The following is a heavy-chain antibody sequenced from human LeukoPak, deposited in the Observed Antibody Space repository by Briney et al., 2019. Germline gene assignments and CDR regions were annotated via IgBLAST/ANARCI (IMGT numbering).Heavy chain of an antibody. V-gene: IGHV3-23*01. CDR3: VKGPRPDITVAHTVEN. CDR2: ISSRGDST. D-gene: IGHD6-19*01. J-gene: IGHJ4*02. Sequence: PGGSLILSCAASGFIFSKYAMSWVRQVPGRGLEWVSTISSRGDSTYVADSVKGRFTISRDNSKNSLYLQMNTVRAEDTAVYYCVKGPRPDITVAHTVENWGQGTLVTVSS. CDR1: GFIFSKYA.